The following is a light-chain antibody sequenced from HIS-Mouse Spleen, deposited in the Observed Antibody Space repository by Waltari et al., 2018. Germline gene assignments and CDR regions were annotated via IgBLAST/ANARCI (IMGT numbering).Light chain of an antibody. CDR2: DVS. J-gene: IGLJ1*01. Sequence: QSALTQPRSVSGSPGQSVTISCTGTSSDVGGYTYVSWYQQHPGKAPKLMIYDVSKRPAGVPDRSSGSKSGNTASLTISGLQAEDEADYYCCSYAGSYTGVFGTGTKVTVL. CDR1: SSDVGGYTY. CDR3: CSYAGSYTGV. V-gene: IGLV2-11*01.